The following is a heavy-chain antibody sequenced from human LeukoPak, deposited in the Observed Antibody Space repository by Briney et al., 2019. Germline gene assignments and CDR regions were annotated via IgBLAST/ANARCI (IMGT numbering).Heavy chain of an antibody. CDR2: IKSKTDGGTT. CDR3: TTHVDTVMVLPAEYFQH. J-gene: IGHJ1*01. CDR1: GFTFSNAW. D-gene: IGHD5-18*01. Sequence: GGSLRLSCAASGFTFSNAWMSWVRQAPGKGLEWVGRIKSKTDGGTTDYAAPVKGRFTISRDDSKNTLYLQMNSLKTEDTAVYYCTTHVDTVMVLPAEYFQHWGQGALVTVSS. V-gene: IGHV3-15*01.